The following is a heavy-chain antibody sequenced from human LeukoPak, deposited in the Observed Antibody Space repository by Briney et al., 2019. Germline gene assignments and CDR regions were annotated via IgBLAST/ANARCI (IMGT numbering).Heavy chain of an antibody. CDR3: AREGGIMITFGGVIEPYYLDY. CDR2: IDWDDDK. CDR1: GFSLSTSGMR. D-gene: IGHD3-16*02. Sequence: SGPTLVNPTQTLTLTCTFSGFSLSTSGMRVSWIRQPPGKALEWLARIDWDDDKFYSTSLKTRLTISKDTSKNQVVLTMTNMDPVDTATYYCAREGGIMITFGGVIEPYYLDYWGQGTLVTVSS. V-gene: IGHV2-70*04. J-gene: IGHJ4*02.